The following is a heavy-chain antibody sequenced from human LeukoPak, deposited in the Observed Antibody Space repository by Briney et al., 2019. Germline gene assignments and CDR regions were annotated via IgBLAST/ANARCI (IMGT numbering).Heavy chain of an antibody. V-gene: IGHV5-51*01. CDR1: GYSFTSYW. D-gene: IGHD1-14*01. J-gene: IGHJ4*02. CDR2: IYPGDSDT. Sequence: GESLKISCKCSGYSFTSYWIGWVRQMPGKGLEWMGIIYPGDSDTRYSPSFQGQVPISADKSISTAYLQWSSLKASDTAMYYCARLPQARRTAFDYWGQGTLVTVSS. CDR3: ARLPQARRTAFDY.